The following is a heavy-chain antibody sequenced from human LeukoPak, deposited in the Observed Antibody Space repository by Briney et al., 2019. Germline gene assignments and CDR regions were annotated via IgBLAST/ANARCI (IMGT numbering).Heavy chain of an antibody. CDR3: AKPRRSTVPSDY. J-gene: IGHJ4*02. CDR2: ISSSGGDT. D-gene: IGHD4-17*01. Sequence: GGCLRPSCAASASTFSIYAMSWVSQAPGKGLEWVSTISSSGGDTFYADSVKGRFTISRDKSKNTLYLQVNSLRAEDTAIYYCAKPRRSTVPSDYWGQGTLVTVSS. CDR1: ASTFSIYA. V-gene: IGHV3-23*01.